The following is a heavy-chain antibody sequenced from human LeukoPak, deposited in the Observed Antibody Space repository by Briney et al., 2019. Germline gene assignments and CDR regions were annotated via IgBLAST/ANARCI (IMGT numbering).Heavy chain of an antibody. V-gene: IGHV3-23*01. D-gene: IGHD3-3*01. J-gene: IGHJ6*03. CDR2: ISGSGGST. Sequence: GGSLRLSCAASGFTFSSYGMSWVRQAPGKGLEWVSAISGSGGSTYYADSVKGRFTISRDNSKNTLYLQMNSLRAEDTAVYYCAKDGGNFWSGYYTLYYYYYYMDVWGKGTTVTVSS. CDR1: GFTFSSYG. CDR3: AKDGGNFWSGYYTLYYYYYYMDV.